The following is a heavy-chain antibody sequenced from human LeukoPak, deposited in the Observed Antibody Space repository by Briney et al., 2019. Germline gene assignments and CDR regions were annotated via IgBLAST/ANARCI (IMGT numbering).Heavy chain of an antibody. CDR3: ARIVDLSSGWFYYYMDV. J-gene: IGHJ6*03. CDR2: IYYSGST. CDR1: GGSISSYY. D-gene: IGHD6-19*01. V-gene: IGHV4-59*01. Sequence: PSETLSLTCTVSGGSISSYYWSWIRQPPGKGLEWIGYIYYSGSTNYNPSLKSRVTISVDTSKNQFSLKLSSVTAADTAVYYCARIVDLSSGWFYYYMDVWGKGTTVTVSS.